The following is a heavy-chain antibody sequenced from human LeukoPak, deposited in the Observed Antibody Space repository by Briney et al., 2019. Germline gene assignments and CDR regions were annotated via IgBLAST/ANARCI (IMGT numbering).Heavy chain of an antibody. J-gene: IGHJ4*02. CDR2: IYYTGST. Sequence: SSETLSLTCIVSGDSISGFFWSWIRQPPGKGLEWIGYIYYTGSTQYNPSLKSRITMSIDTSRSQFSLDLTSVTAADTAFYYCARAQKSYYNKGAYSVTHFDDWGQGTLVTVSS. D-gene: IGHD3-10*01. CDR1: GDSISGFF. CDR3: ARAQKSYYNKGAYSVTHFDD. V-gene: IGHV4-59*01.